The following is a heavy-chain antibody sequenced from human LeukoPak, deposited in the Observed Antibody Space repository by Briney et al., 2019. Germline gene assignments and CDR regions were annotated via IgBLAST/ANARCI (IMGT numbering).Heavy chain of an antibody. CDR3: ARGANIAVAGTPYYFYYYMDV. CDR2: INHSGST. CDR1: GGPFSGYY. D-gene: IGHD6-19*01. J-gene: IGHJ6*03. V-gene: IGHV4-34*01. Sequence: SETLSLTCAVYGGPFSGYYWSWIRQPPGKGLEWIGEINHSGSTNYNPSLKSRVTISVDTSKNQFSLKLSSVTAADTAVYYCARGANIAVAGTPYYFYYYMDVWGKGTTVTVSS.